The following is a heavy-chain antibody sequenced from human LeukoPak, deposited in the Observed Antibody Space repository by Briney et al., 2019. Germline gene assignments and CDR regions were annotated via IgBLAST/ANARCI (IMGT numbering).Heavy chain of an antibody. V-gene: IGHV3-30*03. D-gene: IGHD3-10*01. J-gene: IGHJ3*02. CDR2: ISYDGSNK. CDR1: GFTFSHYG. Sequence: GGSLRLSCAASGFTFSHYGMHWVRQAPGTGLEWVAVISYDGSNKYYTDSVKGRFTISRDNSKNTLYLQMNSLRAEDTAVYYCARAGSGSYYRVAFDIWGQGTMVTVSS. CDR3: ARAGSGSYYRVAFDI.